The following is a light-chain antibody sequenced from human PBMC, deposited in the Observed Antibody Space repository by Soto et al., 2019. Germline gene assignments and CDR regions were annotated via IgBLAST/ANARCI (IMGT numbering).Light chain of an antibody. CDR1: QGISNY. Sequence: DIQMTQSPSSLSASVGDRVTITCRASQGISNYLAWYQQKPGKVPKLLIYAASTFQSGVPSRFSGSGSGADFTLTMSSLQPEDVATYYDQKYNSAPRTCGQGTKVEIK. J-gene: IGKJ1*01. CDR3: QKYNSAPRT. CDR2: AAS. V-gene: IGKV1-27*01.